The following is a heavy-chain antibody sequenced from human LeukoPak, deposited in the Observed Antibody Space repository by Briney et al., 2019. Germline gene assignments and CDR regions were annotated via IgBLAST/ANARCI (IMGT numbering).Heavy chain of an antibody. CDR3: ARAAGASGGQYFDY. CDR1: GGSISTYH. J-gene: IGHJ4*02. V-gene: IGHV4-4*07. D-gene: IGHD2-15*01. CDR2: IYSNEDT. Sequence: SGTLSLTCTVSGGSISTYHWSWIRQPAGKGLEWIGRIYSNEDTRYNPSLKSRVTMSVDTSKNQFSLKLSSVTAADTAVYYCARAAGASGGQYFDYWGQGTLVAVSS.